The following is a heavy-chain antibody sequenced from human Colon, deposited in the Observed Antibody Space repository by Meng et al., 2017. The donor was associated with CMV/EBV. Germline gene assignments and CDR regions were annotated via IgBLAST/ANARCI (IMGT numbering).Heavy chain of an antibody. J-gene: IGHJ4*02. CDR2: IYHSGTT. D-gene: IGHD3-10*01. CDR1: GGSISSPNW. CDR3: ARPSYGSGSYGY. Sequence: CAVSGGSISSPNWWGWVRQPPGKGLGWIGEIYHSGTTNYNPPLQSRLIISVDKSKNQFSLKLTSVTAADTAVYYCARPSYGSGSYGYWGQGILVTVSS. V-gene: IGHV4-4*02.